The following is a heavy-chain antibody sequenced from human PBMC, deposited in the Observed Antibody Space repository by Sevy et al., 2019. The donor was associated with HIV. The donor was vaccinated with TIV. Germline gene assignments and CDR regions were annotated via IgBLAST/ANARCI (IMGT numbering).Heavy chain of an antibody. CDR2: INQDGSER. CDR3: ARGGVLEWPLGPFDY. V-gene: IGHV3-7*03. Sequence: AGGSLRLSCAASGFTFSRFWMSWVRQAPGKGLEWVANINQDGSERYYVDSVKGRFTISRDNAKNSLYLQMNSLRGEDTAVFFCARGGVLEWPLGPFDYWGQGTLVTVSS. D-gene: IGHD3-3*01. CDR1: GFTFSRFW. J-gene: IGHJ4*02.